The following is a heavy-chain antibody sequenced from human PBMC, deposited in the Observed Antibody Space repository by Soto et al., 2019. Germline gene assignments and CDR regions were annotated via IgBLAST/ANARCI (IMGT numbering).Heavy chain of an antibody. CDR2: ISGSGGST. D-gene: IGHD2-15*01. V-gene: IGHV3-23*01. Sequence: GGSLRLSCAASGFTFSSYAMSWVRQAPGEGLEWVSAISGSGGSTYYADSVKGRLTISRDNSKNTLYLQMNSLRAEDTAVYYCAKDPSSIGCSGGSCYGGGFDPWGQGTLVTVSS. CDR3: AKDPSSIGCSGGSCYGGGFDP. CDR1: GFTFSSYA. J-gene: IGHJ5*02.